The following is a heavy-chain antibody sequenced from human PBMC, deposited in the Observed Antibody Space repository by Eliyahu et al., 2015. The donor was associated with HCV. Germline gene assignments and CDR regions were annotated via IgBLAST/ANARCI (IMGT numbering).Heavy chain of an antibody. V-gene: IGHV4-39*01. CDR3: ARHSDVYYDSSRSGFDP. Sequence: QLQLQESGPGLVKPSXTLSLTCTVSGGPISXSXYYWGXIRQPPGKGXEWIGSIYYSGSTYYNPSLKSRVTISVDTSKNQFSLKLSSVTAADTAVYYCARHSDVYYDSSRSGFDPWGQGTLVTVSS. J-gene: IGHJ5*02. CDR2: IYYSGST. D-gene: IGHD3-22*01. CDR1: GGPISXSXYY.